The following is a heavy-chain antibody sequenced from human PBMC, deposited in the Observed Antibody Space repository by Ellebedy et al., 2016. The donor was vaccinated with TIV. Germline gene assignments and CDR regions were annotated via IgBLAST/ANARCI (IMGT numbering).Heavy chain of an antibody. CDR2: IKPNSGNT. V-gene: IGHV1-46*01. D-gene: IGHD6-13*01. CDR1: GYTFTNYY. CDR3: TCLQLGIADYFDY. Sequence: ASVKVSCKASGYTFTNYYLHWVRQAPGQGLEWMGIIKPNSGNTTYAQKFQGRVTMTRDTSTSTIYMELSSLRSEDTAVYYCTCLQLGIADYFDYWGQGALVTVSS. J-gene: IGHJ4*02.